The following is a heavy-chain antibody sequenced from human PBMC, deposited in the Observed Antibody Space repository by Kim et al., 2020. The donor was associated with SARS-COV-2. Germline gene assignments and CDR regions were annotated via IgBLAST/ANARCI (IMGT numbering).Heavy chain of an antibody. J-gene: IGHJ4*02. D-gene: IGHD1-1*01. Sequence: ADSVKGRFTVSRDNTHNILYLQMNSLRREDTAIYYGASAPYWNIDYWGQGTLVTVSS. V-gene: IGHV3-74*01. CDR3: ASAPYWNIDY.